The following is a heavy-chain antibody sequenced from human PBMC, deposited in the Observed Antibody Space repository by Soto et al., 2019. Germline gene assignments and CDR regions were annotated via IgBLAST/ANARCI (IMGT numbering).Heavy chain of an antibody. CDR1: GGSIIGFY. V-gene: IGHV4-59*01. Sequence: PSETLSLTCTVSGGSIIGFYWSWMRQPPGKGLEWIGYIFYAGTTLYTPSLKSRVTISVDTSNNQFSLKLSSVTAADTAVYYCARQDVIANLQHGLGLCGQGTLV. D-gene: IGHD6-13*01. CDR3: ARQDVIANLQHGLGL. J-gene: IGHJ1*01. CDR2: IFYAGTT.